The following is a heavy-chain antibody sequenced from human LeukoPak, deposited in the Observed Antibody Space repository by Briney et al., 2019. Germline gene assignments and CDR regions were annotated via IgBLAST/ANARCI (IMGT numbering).Heavy chain of an antibody. D-gene: IGHD3-10*01. CDR2: SDNSGGYT. V-gene: IGHV3-23*01. Sequence: GWFLRLSCAGSACSLSNDAMSWVRPAPGKVREWISASDNSGGYTYYLGSVKDRPTNPRHNQSNTLDVQATGLRARRAPVYNCAGHHFVSGNYFKFWGQGTLVTVSS. CDR3: AGHHFVSGNYFKF. CDR1: ACSLSNDA. J-gene: IGHJ4*02.